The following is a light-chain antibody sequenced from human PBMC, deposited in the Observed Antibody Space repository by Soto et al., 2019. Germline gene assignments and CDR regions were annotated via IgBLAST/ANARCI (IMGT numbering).Light chain of an antibody. V-gene: IGKV1-5*01. CDR3: QQYNSYSRT. J-gene: IGKJ1*01. CDR2: AAS. CDR1: QSISSY. Sequence: DIQMTQSPSSLSASVGDRVTITCRASQSISSYLNWYQQKPGKVPKLLIYAASSLQSGVPSRFSGSGSGTEFTLTISSLQPDDFATYYCQQYNSYSRTFGQGTKVDIK.